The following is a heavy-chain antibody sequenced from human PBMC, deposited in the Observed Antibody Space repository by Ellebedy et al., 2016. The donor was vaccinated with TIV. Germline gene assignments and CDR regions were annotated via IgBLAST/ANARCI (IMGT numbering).Heavy chain of an antibody. D-gene: IGHD3-10*01. CDR2: INQGGREK. V-gene: IGHV3-7*01. CDR3: AIDYMSLVRGVTGY. CDR1: GFTFTRYW. Sequence: GESLKISCAASGFTFTRYWMCWVCQAPGKGLEWVANINQGGREKYYVDSVKGRFTISRDNARDSVDLQMNSLGEEDTAVYYCAIDYMSLVRGVTGYWGQGTLVTVSS. J-gene: IGHJ4*02.